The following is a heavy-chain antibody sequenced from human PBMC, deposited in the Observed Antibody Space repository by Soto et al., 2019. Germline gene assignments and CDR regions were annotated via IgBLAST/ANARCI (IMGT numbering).Heavy chain of an antibody. CDR1: GGSFSGYY. D-gene: IGHD1-26*01. J-gene: IGHJ4*02. V-gene: IGHV4-34*01. Sequence: SETLSLTCAVYGGSFSGYYWSWIRQPPGKGLEWIGEINHSGSTNYNPSLKSRVTISVDTSKNQFSLKLSSVTAADTAVYYCARGWIVGAIFDYWGQGTLVTVSS. CDR2: INHSGST. CDR3: ARGWIVGAIFDY.